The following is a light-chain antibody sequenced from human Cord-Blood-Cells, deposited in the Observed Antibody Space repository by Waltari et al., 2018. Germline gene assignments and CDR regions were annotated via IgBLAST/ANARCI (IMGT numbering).Light chain of an antibody. CDR2: GNS. Sequence: QSVLTQPPSVSCAPGQRVTLSFTGTTPNTGARYDVPGYQQLPGPAPKLLIYGNSNRPSGVPDRFSGSKSGTSASLAITGLQAEDEADYYCQSYASSLSGVVFGGGTKLTVL. V-gene: IGLV1-40*01. CDR1: TPNTGARYD. CDR3: QSYASSLSGVV. J-gene: IGLJ2*01.